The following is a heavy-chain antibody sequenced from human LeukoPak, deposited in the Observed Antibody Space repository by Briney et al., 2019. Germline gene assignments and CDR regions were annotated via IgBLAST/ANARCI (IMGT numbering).Heavy chain of an antibody. CDR3: ARDTVTTLD. J-gene: IGHJ4*02. V-gene: IGHV4-34*01. CDR1: GGSFSGYY. D-gene: IGHD4-4*01. CDR2: INHSGST. Sequence: SETLSLTCAVYGGSFSGYYWSWIRRPPGKGLEWIGEINHSGSTNYNPSLKSRVTISVDTSKNQFSLKLSSVTAADTAVYYCARDTVTTLDWGQGTLVTVSS.